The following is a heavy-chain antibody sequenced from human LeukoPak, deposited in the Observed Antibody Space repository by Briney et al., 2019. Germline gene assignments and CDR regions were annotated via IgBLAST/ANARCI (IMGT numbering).Heavy chain of an antibody. D-gene: IGHD6-19*01. CDR1: VGSFSGYY. CDR2: INHSGST. V-gene: IGHV4-34*01. Sequence: SRTLSLTCAVYVGSFSGYYWSWIRQPPGKGLEWIGEINHSGSTNYNPSLKSRVTISVDTSKNQYSLKLSSVTAADTAVYYCARSGFEGSGWSFDYWGQGTLVTVAS. J-gene: IGHJ4*02. CDR3: ARSGFEGSGWSFDY.